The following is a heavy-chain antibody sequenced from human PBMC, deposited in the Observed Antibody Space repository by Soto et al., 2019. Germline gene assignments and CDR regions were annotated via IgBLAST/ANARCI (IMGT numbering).Heavy chain of an antibody. Sequence: PSETLSLTCPVSAGSISSYYWSWIRQPPGKGLEWIGYIYYSGSTNYNPSLKSRVTISVDTSKNQFSLKLSSVTAADTAVYYCARVEGYCSGGSCYFDAFDIWGQGTMVTVSS. CDR3: ARVEGYCSGGSCYFDAFDI. CDR1: AGSISSYY. J-gene: IGHJ3*02. V-gene: IGHV4-59*01. D-gene: IGHD2-15*01. CDR2: IYYSGST.